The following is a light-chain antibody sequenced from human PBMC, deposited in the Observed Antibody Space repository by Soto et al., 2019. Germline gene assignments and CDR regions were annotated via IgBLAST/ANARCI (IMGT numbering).Light chain of an antibody. CDR1: QSISSW. J-gene: IGKJ1*01. CDR2: DAS. CDR3: QQYNTYSWT. V-gene: IGKV1-5*01. Sequence: DIHMTQSPSSLSASVGYRFTITCRASQSISSWLAWYQQMPGKAPKLLIYDASSLHSGVPSRFRGSGSGTEFTLTISSLQPDDFETYYCQQYNTYSWTFGQGTKVDIK.